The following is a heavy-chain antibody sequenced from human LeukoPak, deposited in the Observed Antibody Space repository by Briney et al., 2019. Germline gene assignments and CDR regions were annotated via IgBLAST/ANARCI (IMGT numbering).Heavy chain of an antibody. D-gene: IGHD6-19*01. CDR3: ARRGSPSGWYVFDY. CDR2: IYYSGST. CDR1: GGSISSSSYY. Sequence: SETLSLTCTVSGGSISSSSYYWGWIRQPPGKGLEWIGSIYYSGSTYYNPSLKSRATISVDTSKNQFSLKLSSATAADTVVYYCARRGSPSGWYVFDYWGQGTLVTVSS. V-gene: IGHV4-39*01. J-gene: IGHJ4*02.